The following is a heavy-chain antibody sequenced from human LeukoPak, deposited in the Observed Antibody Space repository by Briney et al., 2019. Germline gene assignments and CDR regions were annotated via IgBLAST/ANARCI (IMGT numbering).Heavy chain of an antibody. Sequence: SETLSLTCAVYIDSFTNYYWNWIRQTPGKGLEWIGEVNDSGGTNINPSLRSRVILSVDTSKNQFSLKLSSVTAADTAVYYCARDLGNYYDSSGYYLYWGQGTLVTVSS. CDR1: IDSFTNYY. CDR3: ARDLGNYYDSSGYYLY. V-gene: IGHV4-34*01. CDR2: VNDSGGT. D-gene: IGHD3-22*01. J-gene: IGHJ4*02.